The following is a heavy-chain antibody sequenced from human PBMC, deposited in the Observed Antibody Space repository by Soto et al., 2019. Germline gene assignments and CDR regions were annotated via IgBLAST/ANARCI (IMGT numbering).Heavy chain of an antibody. Sequence: ASVNVSCKASGYTLTGYYMHWVRQAPGQGLEWMGWINPNSGGTKYAQKFQGWVTMTRDTSISTVYMELRRLRSDDTAVYYCARDGSSYCSSSSCYVSYFDYWG. V-gene: IGHV1-2*04. D-gene: IGHD2-2*01. CDR3: ARDGSSYCSSSSCYVSYFDY. J-gene: IGHJ4*01. CDR2: INPNSGGT. CDR1: GYTLTGYY.